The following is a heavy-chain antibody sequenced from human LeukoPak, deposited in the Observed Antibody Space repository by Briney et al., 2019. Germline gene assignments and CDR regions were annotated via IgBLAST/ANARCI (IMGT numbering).Heavy chain of an antibody. Sequence: GGSLRLSCAASGFTFSSYWMHWVRQAPGKGLVWVSRINGDGSSTTYVDSVMGRFTISRDNAKNTLYLQMNSVRVEDTAVYCCARGNIAAAGIHYWGQGTLVIVSS. CDR2: INGDGSST. D-gene: IGHD6-13*01. CDR1: GFTFSSYW. V-gene: IGHV3-74*01. CDR3: ARGNIAAAGIHY. J-gene: IGHJ4*02.